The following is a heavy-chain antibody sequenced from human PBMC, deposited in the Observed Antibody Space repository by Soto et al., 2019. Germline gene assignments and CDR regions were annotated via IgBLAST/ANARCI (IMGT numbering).Heavy chain of an antibody. Sequence: GGSLRLSCAVSGFTFSSYEMNWVRQAPGKGLEWVSYIGTSGKTIYYADSARGRFTISRDNAKNSLYLQMNSLRAEDTAVYFCARDPAIYSGKFDYGLDVWGRGTTVTVSS. CDR3: ARDPAIYSGKFDYGLDV. J-gene: IGHJ6*02. D-gene: IGHD4-4*01. CDR2: IGTSGKTI. CDR1: GFTFSSYE. V-gene: IGHV3-48*03.